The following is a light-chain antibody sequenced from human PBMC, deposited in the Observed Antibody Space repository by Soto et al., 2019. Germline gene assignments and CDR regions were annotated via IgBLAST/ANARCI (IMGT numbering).Light chain of an antibody. V-gene: IGKV1-5*03. Sequence: DIPMTQSPSTLSTSVGDRVTITCRASQTISSWLAWYQQKPGKDPKLLIYKASTLKSGVPSRFSGSGSGTELTLTISSLQPDDFATYYCQHYNSYSEAFGQGTKVDIK. CDR1: QTISSW. CDR3: QHYNSYSEA. CDR2: KAS. J-gene: IGKJ1*01.